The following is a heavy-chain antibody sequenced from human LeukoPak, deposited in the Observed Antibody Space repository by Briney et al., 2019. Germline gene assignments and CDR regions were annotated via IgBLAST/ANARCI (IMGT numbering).Heavy chain of an antibody. CDR2: INPNSGGT. CDR3: ALIGDHAWFDP. V-gene: IGHV1-2*02. Sequence: ASVKVSCKASGYTFSGYYIFWVRRAPGQGLEWMGWINPNSGGTNYAPEFQGRLSMTRDTSITTAYMELSTLRSDDTAVYYCALIGDHAWFDPWGQGTLVTVSS. CDR1: GYTFSGYY. D-gene: IGHD3-10*01. J-gene: IGHJ5*02.